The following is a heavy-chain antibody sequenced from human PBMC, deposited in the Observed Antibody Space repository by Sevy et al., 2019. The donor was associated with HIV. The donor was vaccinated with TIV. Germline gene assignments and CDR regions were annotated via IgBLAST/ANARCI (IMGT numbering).Heavy chain of an antibody. J-gene: IGHJ6*02. CDR1: GFTFSSYA. CDR2: ISYDGSNK. CDR3: ARDRRPAGYSSGWYEDRPTYYYYGMDV. Sequence: GESLKISCAASGFTFSSYAMHWVRQAPGKGLEWVAVISYDGSNKYYADSVKGRFTISRANSKNTLYLQMNSLRAEDTAVYYCARDRRPAGYSSGWYEDRPTYYYYGMDVWGQGTTVTVSS. D-gene: IGHD6-19*01. V-gene: IGHV3-30-3*01.